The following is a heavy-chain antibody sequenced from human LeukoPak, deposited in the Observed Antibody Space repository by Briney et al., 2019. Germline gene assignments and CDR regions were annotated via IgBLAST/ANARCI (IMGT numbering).Heavy chain of an antibody. CDR1: GGSFSGYY. Sequence: SETLFLTCAVYGGSFSGYYWSWIRQPPGKGLEWIGEINHSGSTNYNPSLKSRVTISVDTSKNQFSLKLSSVTAADTAVYYCARGDTIFGVVINWFDPWGQGTLVTVSS. V-gene: IGHV4-34*01. D-gene: IGHD3-3*01. J-gene: IGHJ5*02. CDR3: ARGDTIFGVVINWFDP. CDR2: INHSGST.